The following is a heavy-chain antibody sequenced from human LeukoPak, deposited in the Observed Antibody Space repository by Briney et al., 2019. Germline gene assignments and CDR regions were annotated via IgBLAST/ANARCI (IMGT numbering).Heavy chain of an antibody. V-gene: IGHV4-4*07. D-gene: IGHD5-18*01. CDR3: ARAVLGYSYGYYFDY. CDR2: IYTSGST. CDR1: GGSISSYY. Sequence: PSETLSLTCTVSGGSISSYYWSCIRQPAGKGLEWIGRIYTSGSTYYNPSLKSRVTISVDTSKNQFSLKLSSVTAADTAVYYCARAVLGYSYGYYFDYWGQGTLVTVSS. J-gene: IGHJ4*02.